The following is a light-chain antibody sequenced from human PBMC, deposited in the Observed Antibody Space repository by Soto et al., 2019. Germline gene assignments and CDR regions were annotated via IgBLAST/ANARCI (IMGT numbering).Light chain of an antibody. V-gene: IGKV3-20*01. Sequence: EIVLMQSPGTLSLSPGERATLSCRASQILSKNYLAWYQQKPGQAPRLLIYGASIRATGIPDRFSGGGSGTDFTLTISRLEPEDFALYYCQQYSSSVMYTFGQGTKLEIK. J-gene: IGKJ2*01. CDR1: QILSKNY. CDR3: QQYSSSVMYT. CDR2: GAS.